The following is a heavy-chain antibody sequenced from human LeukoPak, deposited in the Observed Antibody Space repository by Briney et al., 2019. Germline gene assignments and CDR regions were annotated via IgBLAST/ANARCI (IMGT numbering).Heavy chain of an antibody. V-gene: IGHV3-9*01. Sequence: GRSLRLSCAASGFTFDDYAMHWVRQAPGKGLEWVSGISWNSGSIGYADSVNGRFTISRDNAKNSLYLQMNSLRAEDTALYYCAKDIMSGDILTGPLYYGMDVWGQGTTVTVSS. D-gene: IGHD3-9*01. CDR2: ISWNSGSI. CDR1: GFTFDDYA. J-gene: IGHJ6*02. CDR3: AKDIMSGDILTGPLYYGMDV.